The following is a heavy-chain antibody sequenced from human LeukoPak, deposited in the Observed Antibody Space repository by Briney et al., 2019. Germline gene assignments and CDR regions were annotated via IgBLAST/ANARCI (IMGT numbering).Heavy chain of an antibody. V-gene: IGHV3-7*05. D-gene: IGHD5-24*01. J-gene: IGHJ5*02. CDR3: ARASDPWLQLT. CDR2: IKQDGSEK. Sequence: GGSPRLSCAASGFTLSNYRMIWVRQAPGKGLEWVGNIKQDGSEKRYADSVRGRFSISRDNAQTSLYLQMNSLRAEDTAVYYCARASDPWLQLTWGQGTLVTVSS. CDR1: GFTLSNYR.